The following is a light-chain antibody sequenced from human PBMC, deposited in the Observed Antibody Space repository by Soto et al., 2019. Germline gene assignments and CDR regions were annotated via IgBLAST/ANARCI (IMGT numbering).Light chain of an antibody. CDR3: QQYGTSPWA. CDR1: QTVSSRF. J-gene: IGKJ1*01. Sequence: EIVLSQSPGTLSLSPGDRAILSCRASQTVSSRFLAWYQQKLGQAPRLLIYGVSSRAAGIPDRFSGSGSGTDFTLTISRLEPEDFAVYYCQQYGTSPWAFGQGTKVDIK. CDR2: GVS. V-gene: IGKV3-20*01.